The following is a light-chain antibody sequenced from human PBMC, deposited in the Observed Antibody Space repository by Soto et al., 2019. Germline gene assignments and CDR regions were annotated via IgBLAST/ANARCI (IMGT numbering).Light chain of an antibody. Sequence: DIVMTQSPDSLAVSLGERATINCKSSQSVLYSSNNKNYLAWYQQKPGQPPKLLIYWASTRESGVPDRFSGSGFGKDFPLTLRRLAAGGGGVYYWQEYYWTPPPFGGGTKVEIK. CDR3: QEYYWTPPP. CDR2: WAS. V-gene: IGKV4-1*01. CDR1: QSVLYSSNNKNY. J-gene: IGKJ4*01.